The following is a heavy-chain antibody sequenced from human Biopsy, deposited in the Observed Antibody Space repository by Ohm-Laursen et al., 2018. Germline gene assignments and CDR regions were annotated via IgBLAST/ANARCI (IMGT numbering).Heavy chain of an antibody. J-gene: IGHJ4*02. D-gene: IGHD4-11*01. CDR2: ISYTGDT. CDR1: GGSISSDY. V-gene: IGHV4-59*01. CDR3: ARSNGYGDYRFDD. Sequence: TLSLTCPVSGGSISSDYWSWIRQTPGKGLEWIGYISYTGDTNYNPSLESRITISLDTSKNQFSLMLSSVTAADTAVYYCARSNGYGDYRFDDWGQGTLVTVAS.